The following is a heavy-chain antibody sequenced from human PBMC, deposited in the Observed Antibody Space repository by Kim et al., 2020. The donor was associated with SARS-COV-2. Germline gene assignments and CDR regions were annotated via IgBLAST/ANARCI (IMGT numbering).Heavy chain of an antibody. J-gene: IGHJ5*02. V-gene: IGHV3-53*01. CDR1: VFTVSSNY. Sequence: GGSLRLSCAASVFTVSSNYMSWVRQAPGKGLEWVADIYRGGSAYHAESLVGRFFISTENSTHTPYHLLNSLLTADTAVLYCARVTRMDCFDTWGWGTLV. CDR2: IYRGGSA. D-gene: IGHD5-18*01. CDR3: ARVTRMDCFDT.